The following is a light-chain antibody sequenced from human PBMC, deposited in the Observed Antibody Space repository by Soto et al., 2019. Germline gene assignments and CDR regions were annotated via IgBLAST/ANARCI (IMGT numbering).Light chain of an antibody. Sequence: DIVLTQSPGTLYLSPGERATLSCRASQSVSSGYLAWYQQRPGQAPRLLIYGASTRATGIPDRFSGSGSGTDFTLTISRLEPEDFAVYYCQHYGTSLYTFGQGTKLEIK. CDR2: GAS. V-gene: IGKV3-20*01. CDR1: QSVSSGY. J-gene: IGKJ2*01. CDR3: QHYGTSLYT.